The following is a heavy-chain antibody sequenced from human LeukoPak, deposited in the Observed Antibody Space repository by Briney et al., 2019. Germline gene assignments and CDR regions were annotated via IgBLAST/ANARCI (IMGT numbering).Heavy chain of an antibody. Sequence: ASVKVSCKASGYTFTSYCISWVRQAPGQGLEWIGWISAYNGNTNYAQKLQGRVTMTTDTSTSTAYMELRSLRSYDTAVYYCARGSGQWLEHDAFDIWGQGTMVTVSS. CDR2: ISAYNGNT. J-gene: IGHJ3*02. CDR3: ARGSGQWLEHDAFDI. D-gene: IGHD6-19*01. CDR1: GYTFTSYC. V-gene: IGHV1-18*01.